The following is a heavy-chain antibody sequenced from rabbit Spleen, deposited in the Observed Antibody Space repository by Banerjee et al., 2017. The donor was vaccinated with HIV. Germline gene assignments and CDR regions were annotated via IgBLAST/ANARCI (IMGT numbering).Heavy chain of an antibody. V-gene: IGHV1S40*01. J-gene: IGHJ4*01. D-gene: IGHD4-1*01. CDR2: IDPLFGNT. CDR1: GFSLSSSYY. CDR3: ARDAAGREDFNL. Sequence: QSLEESGGDLVKPGTSLTLTCTASGFSLSSSYYICWVRQAPGKGLEWIGYIDPLFGNTYYANWVNGRFTISRHNAQNTLYLQLSSLTAADTATYFCARDAAGREDFNLWGPGTLVTVS.